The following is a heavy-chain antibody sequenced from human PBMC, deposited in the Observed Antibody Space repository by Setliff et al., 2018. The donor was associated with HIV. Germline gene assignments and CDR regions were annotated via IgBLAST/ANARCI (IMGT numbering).Heavy chain of an antibody. J-gene: IGHJ5*02. V-gene: IGHV4-61*09. D-gene: IGHD2-21*02. CDR1: GDSIRGSGDY. CDR3: ARRAYCGGDCYSSNIGRSQYWFDP. CDR2: IYVTGST. Sequence: SETLSLTCSVSGDSIRGSGDYWSWVRQPAGKRPEWIGHIYVTGSTAYKPYLRGRATISPDTSKNQFSLKLTSVTAADTAVYYCARRAYCGGDCYSSNIGRSQYWFDPWGQGTLVTVSS.